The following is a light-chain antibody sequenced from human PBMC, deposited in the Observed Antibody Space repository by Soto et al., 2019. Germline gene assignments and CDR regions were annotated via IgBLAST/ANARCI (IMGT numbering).Light chain of an antibody. CDR2: EVR. J-gene: IGLJ1*01. CDR1: ISDVGTYDY. Sequence: QSALTQPASVSGSPGHSSAISCTGTISDVGTYDYVSWYQQHPNRAPKLMIYEVRNRPSGVSNRFSGSKSVNTATLTISGLQAEDEADYYCSSHTITNTRVFGTGTKVTVL. CDR3: SSHTITNTRV. V-gene: IGLV2-14*03.